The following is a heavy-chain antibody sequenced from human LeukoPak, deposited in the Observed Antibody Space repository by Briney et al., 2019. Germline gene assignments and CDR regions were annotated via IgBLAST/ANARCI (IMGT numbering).Heavy chain of an antibody. Sequence: TGGSLTLSCAASGFTFSSYAMSWVRQAPGKGLEWVSAISGSGGSTYYADSVKGRFTISRDNSKNTLYLQMNSLRAEDTAVYYCANQLRYFDWTGYYFDYWGQGTLVTVSS. CDR2: ISGSGGST. J-gene: IGHJ4*02. CDR1: GFTFSSYA. CDR3: ANQLRYFDWTGYYFDY. D-gene: IGHD3-9*01. V-gene: IGHV3-23*01.